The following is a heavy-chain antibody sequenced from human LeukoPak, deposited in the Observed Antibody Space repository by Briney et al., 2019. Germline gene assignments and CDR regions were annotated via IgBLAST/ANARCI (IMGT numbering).Heavy chain of an antibody. D-gene: IGHD3-3*01. V-gene: IGHV1-2*02. Sequence: ASVKVSCKASGYTFTGYYMHWVRQAPGQGLEWMGWINPNSGGTNYAQKFQGRVTMIRDTSISTAYMELSRLRSDDTAVYYCARSAYYDFWSGYFEGAEYFQHWGQGTLVTVSS. CDR2: INPNSGGT. J-gene: IGHJ1*01. CDR1: GYTFTGYY. CDR3: ARSAYYDFWSGYFEGAEYFQH.